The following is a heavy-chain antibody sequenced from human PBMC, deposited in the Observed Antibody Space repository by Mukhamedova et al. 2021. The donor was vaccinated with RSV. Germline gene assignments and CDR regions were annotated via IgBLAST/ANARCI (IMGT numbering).Heavy chain of an antibody. Sequence: SGGTNYTQKFQGRVTMTRDTSISTAYMELNRLRSDDTAVYYCAREKPTGSTADPLEYWGQGTLGTVSS. CDR2: SGGT. CDR3: AREKPTGSTADPLEY. V-gene: IGHV1-2*02. J-gene: IGHJ4*02. D-gene: IGHD1-1*01.